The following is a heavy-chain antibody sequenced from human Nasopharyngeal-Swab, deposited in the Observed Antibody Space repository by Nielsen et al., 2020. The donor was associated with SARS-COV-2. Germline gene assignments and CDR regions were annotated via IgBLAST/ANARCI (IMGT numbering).Heavy chain of an antibody. CDR3: AKDLGQQRALDY. CDR1: GFTFSSYG. V-gene: IGHV3-30*18. D-gene: IGHD6-13*01. CDR2: ISYGGSNK. Sequence: GGSLRLSCAASGFTFSSYGMHWVRQAPGKGLEWVAVISYGGSNKYYADSVKGRFTISRDNSKNTLYLQMNSLRAEDTAVYYCAKDLGQQRALDYWGQGTLVTVSS. J-gene: IGHJ4*02.